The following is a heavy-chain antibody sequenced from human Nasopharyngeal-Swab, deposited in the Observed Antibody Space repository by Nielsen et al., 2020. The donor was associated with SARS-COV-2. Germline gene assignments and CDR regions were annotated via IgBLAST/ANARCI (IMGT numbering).Heavy chain of an antibody. CDR3: ARDSGYNSSWYSRDYYFDY. CDR2: IYHSGST. Sequence: WIRQPPGKGLEWIGSIYHSGSTYYNPSLKSRVTISVDTSKNQFSLKLSSVTAADTAVYYCARDSGYNSSWYSRDYYFDYWGQGTLVTVSS. D-gene: IGHD6-13*01. V-gene: IGHV4-38-2*02. J-gene: IGHJ4*02.